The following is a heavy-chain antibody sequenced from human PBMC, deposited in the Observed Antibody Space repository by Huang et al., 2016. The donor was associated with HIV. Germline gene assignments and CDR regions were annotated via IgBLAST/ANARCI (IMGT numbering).Heavy chain of an antibody. CDR3: ARGIRYFGVVAYFDY. J-gene: IGHJ4*02. CDR1: GFTFSSYS. CDR2: ISSSSSTI. V-gene: IGHV3-48*02. Sequence: EVQLVESGGGLVQPGGSLRLSCAASGFTFSSYSINWVRQAPGKGLELVSYISSSSSTIYYADSVKGRFTISRDNAKNSLFLQMNSLRDEDTAVYYCARGIRYFGVVAYFDYWGQGALVTVSS. D-gene: IGHD3-3*01.